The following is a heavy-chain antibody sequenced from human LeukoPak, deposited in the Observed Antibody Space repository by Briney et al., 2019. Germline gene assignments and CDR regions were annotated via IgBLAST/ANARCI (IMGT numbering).Heavy chain of an antibody. CDR1: GSSISSTRSF. Sequence: PSETLSLTCTVSGSSISSTRSFWAWIRQSPGTGLEWIGSIYYNGSTYYTPSLKSRFTISVDTSKNQFSLNLGSVTPADSGVYYCGRHGDDTYGYVPDYWGEGTLVTVSS. CDR2: IYYNGST. CDR3: GRHGDDTYGYVPDY. V-gene: IGHV4-39*01. D-gene: IGHD5-18*01. J-gene: IGHJ4*02.